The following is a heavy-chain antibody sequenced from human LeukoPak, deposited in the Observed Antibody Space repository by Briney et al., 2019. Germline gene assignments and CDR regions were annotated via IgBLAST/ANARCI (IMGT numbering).Heavy chain of an antibody. CDR1: GGSISSYY. D-gene: IGHD3-10*01. CDR2: IYYSGST. J-gene: IGHJ6*02. Sequence: SETLSLTCTVSGGSISSYYWSWIRQPPGKGLEWIGYIYYSGSTNYNPSLKSRVTISVDTSKNQFSLKLSSVTAADTAVYYCASDYYGSGSQIPYYYYGMDVWGQGTTVTVSS. V-gene: IGHV4-59*12. CDR3: ASDYYGSGSQIPYYYYGMDV.